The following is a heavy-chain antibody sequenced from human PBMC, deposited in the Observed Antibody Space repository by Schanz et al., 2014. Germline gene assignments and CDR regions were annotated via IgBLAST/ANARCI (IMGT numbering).Heavy chain of an antibody. CDR3: ARDGVDAAAGGNY. CDR1: GGTFSSYT. J-gene: IGHJ4*02. D-gene: IGHD6-13*01. CDR2: INPSGGST. Sequence: VQLEQSGAEVKKPGSSVKVSCKASGGTFSSYTISWVRQAPGQGLEWMGMINPSGGSTTYAQKFQGRVTMTRDTSTSTVYMELSSLRSEDTAVYYCARDGVDAAAGGNYWGQGTLVTVSS. V-gene: IGHV1-46*03.